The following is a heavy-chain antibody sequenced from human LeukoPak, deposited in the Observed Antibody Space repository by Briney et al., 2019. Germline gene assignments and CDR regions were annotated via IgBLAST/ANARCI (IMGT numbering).Heavy chain of an antibody. CDR1: GATFTSYA. CDR3: ARSVLQWLRLDYYYYYMDV. D-gene: IGHD5-12*01. J-gene: IGHJ6*03. V-gene: IGHV1-69*13. CDR2: IIPIFGTA. Sequence: SVKVSCKASGATFTSYAISWVRQAPGQGLEWMGGIIPIFGTANYAQKFQGRVTITADESTSTAYMELSSLRSEDTAVYYCARSVLQWLRLDYYYYYMDVWGKGTTVTASS.